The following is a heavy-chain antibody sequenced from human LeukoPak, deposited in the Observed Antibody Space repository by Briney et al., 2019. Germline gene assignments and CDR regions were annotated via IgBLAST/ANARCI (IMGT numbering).Heavy chain of an antibody. CDR2: IYHSGST. V-gene: IGHV4-30-2*01. CDR3: ARDLGLYGMDV. Sequence: SETLSLTCAVSGGSISSGGYSWSWIRQPPGKGLEWIGYIYHSGSTYYNPSLKSRVTISVDRSKNQFSLKLSSVTAADTAVYYCARDLGLYGMDVWGQGTTVTVSS. D-gene: IGHD2-21*01. CDR1: GGSISSGGYS. J-gene: IGHJ6*02.